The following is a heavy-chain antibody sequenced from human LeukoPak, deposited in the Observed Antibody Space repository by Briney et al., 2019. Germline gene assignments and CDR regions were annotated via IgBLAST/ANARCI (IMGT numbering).Heavy chain of an antibody. CDR1: GFTFSSYA. CDR3: AKGSRVGATVGDAFDI. D-gene: IGHD1-26*01. CDR2: ISGSGGST. Sequence: PGGSLRLSCAASGFTFSSYAMSWVRQAPGKGLEWVSAISGSGGSTYYADSVKGRFTTSRDNSKNTLYLQMNSLRAEDTAVYYCAKGSRVGATVGDAFDIWGQGIMVTLSS. V-gene: IGHV3-23*01. J-gene: IGHJ3*02.